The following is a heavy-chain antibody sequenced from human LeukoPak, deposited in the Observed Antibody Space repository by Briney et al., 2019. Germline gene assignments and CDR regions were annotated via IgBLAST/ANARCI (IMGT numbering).Heavy chain of an antibody. CDR3: ARDLAVAGNGENY. V-gene: IGHV4-4*02. CDR2: IYHSGST. CDR1: GGSISSSNW. Sequence: SETLSLTCAVSGGSISSSNWWSWVRQPPGKGLEWIGEIYHSGSTNYNPSLKSRVTISVDKSKNQFSLKLSSVTAADTAVYYCARDLAVAGNGENYWGQGTLVTVSS. D-gene: IGHD6-19*01. J-gene: IGHJ4*02.